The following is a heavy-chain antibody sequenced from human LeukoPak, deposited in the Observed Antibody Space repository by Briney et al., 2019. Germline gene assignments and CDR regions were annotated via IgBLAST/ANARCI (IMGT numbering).Heavy chain of an antibody. CDR3: ARRGRGYSYGSQPIDY. CDR1: GGSFSGYY. J-gene: IGHJ4*02. Sequence: SETLSLTCAVYGGSFSGYYWSWIRQPPGKGLEWIGEINHSGSTNYNPSLKSRVTISVDTSKNQFSLKLSSVTAADTAVYYCARRGRGYSYGSQPIDYWGQGTLVTVFS. D-gene: IGHD5-18*01. CDR2: INHSGST. V-gene: IGHV4-34*01.